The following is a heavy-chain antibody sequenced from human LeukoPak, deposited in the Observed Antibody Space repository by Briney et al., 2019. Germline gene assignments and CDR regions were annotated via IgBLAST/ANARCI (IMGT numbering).Heavy chain of an antibody. CDR2: ISDTGNT. Sequence: PGGSLRLSCAASGFTLSSYAMSWVRQAPGKGLEWVSAISDTGNTYHADSVKGRFTISRDSSKNTLFLQMNRLRPEDAAVYYCAKDGYNWFDPWGQGTLVTVSS. V-gene: IGHV3-23*01. CDR1: GFTLSSYA. CDR3: AKDGYNWFDP. J-gene: IGHJ5*02.